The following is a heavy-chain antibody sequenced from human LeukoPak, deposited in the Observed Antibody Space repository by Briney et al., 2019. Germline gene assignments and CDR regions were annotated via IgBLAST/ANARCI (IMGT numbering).Heavy chain of an antibody. CDR2: IYTSGST. CDR3: ARLYGSGSNHYYYYMDV. Sequence: SETLSLTCTVSGGSISSYYWSWIRQPAGKGLEWIGRIYTSGSTNYNPSLKSRVTMSVDTSKNQFSLKLSSVTAADTAVYYCARLYGSGSNHYYYYMDVWGKVTTVTVSS. V-gene: IGHV4-4*07. D-gene: IGHD3-10*01. CDR1: GGSISSYY. J-gene: IGHJ6*03.